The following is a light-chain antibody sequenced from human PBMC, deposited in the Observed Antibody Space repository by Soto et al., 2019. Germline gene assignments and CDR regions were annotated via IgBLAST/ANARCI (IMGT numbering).Light chain of an antibody. CDR1: QSASNN. Sequence: EIVMTQSPATLSVSPGERDTLSCRASQSASNNLAWYQQKPGQAPRLLIYVASTRATGIPARFSGSGSGTEFTLTISSLQSEDFAVYYCQQYNKWPLTFGQGTKVEI. V-gene: IGKV3-15*01. CDR3: QQYNKWPLT. CDR2: VAS. J-gene: IGKJ1*01.